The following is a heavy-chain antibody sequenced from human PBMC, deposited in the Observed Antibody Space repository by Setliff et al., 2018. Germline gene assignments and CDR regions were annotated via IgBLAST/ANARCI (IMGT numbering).Heavy chain of an antibody. Sequence: GGSLRLSCAASGFTFSDYYMSWIRQAPGKGLEWVSYISSSGSYIYYADSVKGRFTISRDNAKNSLYLQMNSLRAEDTAVYYCARSMQQLVRRYFDYWGQGTLVTVSS. D-gene: IGHD6-13*01. J-gene: IGHJ4*02. CDR3: ARSMQQLVRRYFDY. CDR1: GFTFSDYY. V-gene: IGHV3-11*04. CDR2: ISSSGSYI.